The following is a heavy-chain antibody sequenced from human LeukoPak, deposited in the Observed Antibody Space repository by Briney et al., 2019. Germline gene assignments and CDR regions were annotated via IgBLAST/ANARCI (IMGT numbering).Heavy chain of an antibody. V-gene: IGHV3-30*18. J-gene: IGHJ4*02. Sequence: GGSLRLSCAASGFTFSNYGMHWVRQAPGKGLEWVAVISYDGSNKYYADSVKGRFTISRDNSKNTLYLQMNSLRAEDTAVYYCAKALGYSLDYWGQGTLVTVSS. CDR2: ISYDGSNK. CDR1: GFTFSNYG. D-gene: IGHD4-23*01. CDR3: AKALGYSLDY.